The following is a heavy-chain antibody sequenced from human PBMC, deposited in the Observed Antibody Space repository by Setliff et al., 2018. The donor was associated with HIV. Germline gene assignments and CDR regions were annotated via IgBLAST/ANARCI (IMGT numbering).Heavy chain of an antibody. D-gene: IGHD1-26*01. Sequence: GGSLRLSCAASGFTFSSYAMHWVRQAPGKGLEWVAVISYDGSNKYYADSVKGRFTISRDNSKNTLYLQMNSLRAEDTAVYYCAKSGGRWSHFDSWGQGTLVTVSS. CDR1: GFTFSSYA. J-gene: IGHJ4*02. CDR3: AKSGGRWSHFDS. CDR2: ISYDGSNK. V-gene: IGHV3-30-3*02.